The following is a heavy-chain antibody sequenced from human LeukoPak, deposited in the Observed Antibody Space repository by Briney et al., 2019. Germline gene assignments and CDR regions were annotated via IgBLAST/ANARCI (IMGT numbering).Heavy chain of an antibody. CDR2: IYYSGST. CDR3: ARGFYTAFDI. V-gene: IGHV4-59*01. Sequence: SETLSLTCIVSGDSITSYYWTWIRQPPGKGLEWIGYIYYSGSTNYNPSLKSRVTISVDTSKNQFSLKLSSVTAADTAVYYCARGFYTAFDIWGQGTMVTVSS. CDR1: GDSITSYY. D-gene: IGHD2-2*02. J-gene: IGHJ3*02.